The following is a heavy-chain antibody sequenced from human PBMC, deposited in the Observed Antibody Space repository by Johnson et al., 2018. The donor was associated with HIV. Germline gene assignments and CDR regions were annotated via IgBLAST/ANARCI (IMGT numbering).Heavy chain of an antibody. V-gene: IGHV3-7*02. J-gene: IGHJ3*02. D-gene: IGHD3-22*01. CDR1: GFTFSSYW. CDR2: IKQDGGEK. CDR3: ARGMSSGPWAGGDAFDI. Sequence: VQLVESGGGLVQPGGSLRLSCVASGFTFSSYWMSWVRQAPGKGLEWVANIKQDGGEKYYVDSVKGRFTISRDNAKNSLYLQMNSLSAEDTAVYYCARGMSSGPWAGGDAFDILGQGTMVTVSS.